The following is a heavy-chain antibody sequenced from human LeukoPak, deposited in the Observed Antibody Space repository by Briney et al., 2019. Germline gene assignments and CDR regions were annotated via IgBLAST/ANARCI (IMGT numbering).Heavy chain of an antibody. D-gene: IGHD5-24*01. CDR2: IYYSGST. J-gene: IGHJ4*02. V-gene: IGHV4-59*08. Sequence: SETLSLTCTVSGGSISSYYWSWIRQPPGKGLEWIGYIYYSGSTNYNPSLKSRVTISVDTSKNQFSLKLSSVTAADTAVYYCARPRGDGHNWLYFDYWGQGTLVTVPP. CDR3: ARPRGDGHNWLYFDY. CDR1: GGSISSYY.